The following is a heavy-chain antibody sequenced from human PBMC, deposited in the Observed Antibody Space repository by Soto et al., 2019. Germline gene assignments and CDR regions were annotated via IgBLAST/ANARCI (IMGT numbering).Heavy chain of an antibody. CDR1: GGTFNSYT. D-gene: IGHD3-22*01. CDR3: ARDKNYYDSSGYYLDY. V-gene: IGHV1-69*13. CDR2: IIPIFGTA. J-gene: IGHJ4*02. Sequence: SVKVSCKTSGGTFNSYTISWVRQAPGQGLEWMGGIIPIFGTANYAQKFQGRVTITADESTSTAYVELSSLRSEDTAVYYCARDKNYYDSSGYYLDYWGQGTLVTVS.